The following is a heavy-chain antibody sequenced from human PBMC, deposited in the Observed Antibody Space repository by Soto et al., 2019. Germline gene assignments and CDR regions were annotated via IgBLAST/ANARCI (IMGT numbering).Heavy chain of an antibody. J-gene: IGHJ5*02. Sequence: PGGSLRLSCAASGFTFSSYVMSWVRQAPGKGLEWVPAISGSGGNTYYADSVKGRFTISRDNSKNTLFLQMNSLRAEDTALYLCAKEMGDYYDSSGSWFDPWGQGTLVTVSS. CDR3: AKEMGDYYDSSGSWFDP. V-gene: IGHV3-23*01. CDR2: ISGSGGNT. CDR1: GFTFSSYV. D-gene: IGHD3-22*01.